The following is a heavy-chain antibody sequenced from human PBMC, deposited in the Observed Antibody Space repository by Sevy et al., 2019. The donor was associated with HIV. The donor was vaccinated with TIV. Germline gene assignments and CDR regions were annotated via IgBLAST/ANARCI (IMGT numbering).Heavy chain of an antibody. J-gene: IGHJ5*02. CDR2: IKQDGIEK. CDR3: ARDASGSYRNWFDP. CDR1: GFTFRTFW. Sequence: GGSLRLSCAASGFTFRTFWMTWVRQAPGKGLEWVANIKQDGIEKYYMDSLKGRFTISRDNAKSSLYLQMTSLRAEDTAVYYCARDASGSYRNWFDPWGQGTLVTVSS. V-gene: IGHV3-7*01. D-gene: IGHD1-26*01.